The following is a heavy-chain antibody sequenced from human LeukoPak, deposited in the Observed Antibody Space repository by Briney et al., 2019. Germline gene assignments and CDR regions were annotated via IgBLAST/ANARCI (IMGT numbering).Heavy chain of an antibody. CDR2: ISSSSSYI. CDR1: GFTFSSYS. V-gene: IGHV3-21*01. D-gene: IGHD2-2*01. Sequence: PGGSLRLSCAASGFTFSSYSMNWVRQAPGKGLEWVSSISSSSSYIYYADSVKGRFTISRDNAKNSLYLQMNSLRAEDTAVYYCARDCSSTSCQIQGIDYWGQGTLVTVSS. J-gene: IGHJ4*02. CDR3: ARDCSSTSCQIQGIDY.